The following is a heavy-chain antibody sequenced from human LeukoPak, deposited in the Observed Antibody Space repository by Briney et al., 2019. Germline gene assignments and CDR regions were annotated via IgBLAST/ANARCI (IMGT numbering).Heavy chain of an antibody. CDR3: AKDLGGSATTV. Sequence: GGSLRLSCAASGFTFEDHVMHWVRQAPGKGLEWVSSISWSGDRMGYADAVKGRFTISRDDAKNSLFLQMNSLRVEDTALYYCAKDLGGSATTVWGQGTLVTVSS. V-gene: IGHV3-9*01. D-gene: IGHD2-2*01. CDR1: GFTFEDHV. CDR2: ISWSGDRM. J-gene: IGHJ4*02.